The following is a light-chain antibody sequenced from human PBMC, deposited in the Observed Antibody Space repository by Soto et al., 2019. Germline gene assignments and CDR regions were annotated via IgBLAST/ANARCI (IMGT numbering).Light chain of an antibody. CDR3: QQRSRWPRDT. CDR1: QNVGHN. CDR2: AAS. J-gene: IGKJ2*01. Sequence: EVVLTQSPATLSLSPGESATLSCRASQNVGHNLAWYQQTPGQAPRLLIYAASDRATGIPARFRGSGSDTDFTLTITSLEPEDFAVYYCQQRSRWPRDTFGQGTKLEIK. V-gene: IGKV3-11*01.